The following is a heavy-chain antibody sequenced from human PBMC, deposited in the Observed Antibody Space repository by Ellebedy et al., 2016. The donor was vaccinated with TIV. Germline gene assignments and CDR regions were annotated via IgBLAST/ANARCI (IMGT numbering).Heavy chain of an antibody. CDR2: ISSSSSYT. Sequence: GESLKISXAASGFTFSDYYMSWLRQAPGKGLEWVSYISSSSSYTNYADSVKGRFTISRDNAKNSLYLQMNSLRAEDTAVYYCARDYTPGYYDYVWGTVGAIQSGFGYWGQGTLVTVSS. D-gene: IGHD3-16*01. CDR1: GFTFSDYY. V-gene: IGHV3-11*05. J-gene: IGHJ4*02. CDR3: ARDYTPGYYDYVWGTVGAIQSGFGY.